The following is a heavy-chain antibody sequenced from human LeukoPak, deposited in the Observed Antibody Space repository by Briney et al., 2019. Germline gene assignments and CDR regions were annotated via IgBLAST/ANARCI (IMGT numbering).Heavy chain of an antibody. Sequence: PGGSLRLSCAASGFTFSSYAMSWVRQAPGKGLEWVSAISGSGGSTYYADSVKGRFTISRDNSKNTLYLQMSSLRAEDTAVYYCAKDHRIVGATLDYWGQGTLVTVSS. CDR2: ISGSGGST. CDR1: GFTFSSYA. J-gene: IGHJ4*02. CDR3: AKDHRIVGATLDY. D-gene: IGHD1-26*01. V-gene: IGHV3-23*01.